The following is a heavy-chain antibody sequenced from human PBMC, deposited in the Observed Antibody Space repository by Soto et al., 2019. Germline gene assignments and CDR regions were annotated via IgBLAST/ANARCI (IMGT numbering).Heavy chain of an antibody. V-gene: IGHV3-30*03. CDR3: ARDLASPTGWYSIGED. Sequence: VHLVESGGGVAPPGGSLRLSCAASGFSFRSYGMHWVRQPPGKGPEWVAVISFDGLHKYYADSVEGRFTMSRDNSKNTLFLQMNNLTRDDTATYYCARDLASPTGWYSIGEDWGQGALVTVSS. CDR1: GFSFRSYG. CDR2: ISFDGLHK. J-gene: IGHJ4*02. D-gene: IGHD6-19*01.